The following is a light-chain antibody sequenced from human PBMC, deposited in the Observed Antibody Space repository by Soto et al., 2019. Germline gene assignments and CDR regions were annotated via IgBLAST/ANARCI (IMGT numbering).Light chain of an antibody. J-gene: IGLJ3*02. CDR3: QSYDSSNLWV. CDR1: SGSIASNY. Sequence: NFMLTQPHSVSESPGKTVTISCTRSSGSIASNYVQWYQQRPGSAPTTVIYEDNQRPSGVPDRFSGSIDSSSNSASLTISGLKTGDEADYYCQSYDSSNLWVFGGGTKLTVL. V-gene: IGLV6-57*03. CDR2: EDN.